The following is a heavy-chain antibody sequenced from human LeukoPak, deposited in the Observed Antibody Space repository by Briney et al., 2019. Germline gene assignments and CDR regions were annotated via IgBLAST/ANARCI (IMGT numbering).Heavy chain of an antibody. Sequence: SETLSLTCAVYGGSFSGYYWSWIRQPPGKGLEWIGEINHSGSTNYNPSHKSRVTISVDTYKNQFSLKLGSVTAADTAVYYCARDSSGSQTFDYWGQGTLVTVSS. V-gene: IGHV4-34*01. J-gene: IGHJ4*02. CDR3: ARDSSGSQTFDY. D-gene: IGHD3-22*01. CDR2: INHSGST. CDR1: GGSFSGYY.